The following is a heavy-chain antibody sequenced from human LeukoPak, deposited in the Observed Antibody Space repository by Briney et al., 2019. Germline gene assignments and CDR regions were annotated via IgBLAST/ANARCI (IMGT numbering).Heavy chain of an antibody. CDR2: IYYSGST. V-gene: IGHV4-59*01. D-gene: IGHD6-19*01. Sequence: PSETLSLTCTVSGGSISSYYWSWTRQPPGKGLEWIGYIYYSGSTNYNPSLKSRVTISVDTSKNQFSLKLSSVTAADTAVYYCARDNRGYSSGRGWFDPWGQGTLVTVSS. CDR1: GGSISSYY. J-gene: IGHJ5*02. CDR3: ARDNRGYSSGRGWFDP.